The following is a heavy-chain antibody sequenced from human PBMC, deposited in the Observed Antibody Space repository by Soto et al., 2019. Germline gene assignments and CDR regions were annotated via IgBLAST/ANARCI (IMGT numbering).Heavy chain of an antibody. J-gene: IGHJ4*02. CDR1: GVTFSNFA. CDR3: AFGFAFGEFLH. CDR2: ISGRGGTT. V-gene: IGHV3-23*01. D-gene: IGHD3-10*01. Sequence: EVQLLESGGGLVPPGGSLRLSCAASGVTFSNFAMSWVRQAPGKGLEWVSTISGRGGTTFYADSVKGRLTISRDNSKSIQYLELNSLRAEDTAVYYCAFGFAFGEFLHWGQGAQVTVSS.